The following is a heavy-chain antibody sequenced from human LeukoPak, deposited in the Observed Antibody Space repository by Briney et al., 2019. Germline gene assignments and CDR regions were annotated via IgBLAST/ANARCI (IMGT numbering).Heavy chain of an antibody. CDR2: INPNSGGT. CDR1: GYTFTGYY. Sequence: GASVKVSCKASGYTFTGYYMHWVRQAPGQGLEWMGWINPNSGGTNYAQKFQGRVTMTRDTSISTAYMELSRLRSDDTAVYYCARDPLGYGSGSYYNNFDYWGQGTLVTVSS. CDR3: ARDPLGYGSGSYYNNFDY. V-gene: IGHV1-2*02. D-gene: IGHD3-10*01. J-gene: IGHJ4*02.